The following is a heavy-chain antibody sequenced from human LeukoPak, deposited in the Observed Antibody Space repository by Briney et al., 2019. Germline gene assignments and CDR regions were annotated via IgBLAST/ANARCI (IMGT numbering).Heavy chain of an antibody. V-gene: IGHV4-59*01. J-gene: IGHJ6*02. D-gene: IGHD1-1*01. CDR1: GGSISSYY. CDR2: IYYSGST. Sequence: SETLSLTCTVSGGSISSYYWSWIRQPPGKGLEWIGYIYYSGSTNYNPSLKSRVTISVDTSKNQFSLKLSSVTAADTAVYYCARALGTYNVYYYYGMDVWGQGTTVTVSS. CDR3: ARALGTYNVYYYYGMDV.